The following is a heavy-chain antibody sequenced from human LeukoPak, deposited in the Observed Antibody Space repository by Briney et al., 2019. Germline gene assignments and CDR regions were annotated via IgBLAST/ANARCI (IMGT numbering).Heavy chain of an antibody. J-gene: IGHJ5*02. V-gene: IGHV4-59*01. Sequence: PSETLSLTCTVSGGSISSYYWRWIRQPPGKGLEWIGYIYYSGSTNYNPSLKSRVTISVDTSKNQFSLKLSSVTAADTAVYYCARLRQGKWFDPWGQGTLVTVSS. D-gene: IGHD3-10*01. CDR3: ARLRQGKWFDP. CDR1: GGSISSYY. CDR2: IYYSGST.